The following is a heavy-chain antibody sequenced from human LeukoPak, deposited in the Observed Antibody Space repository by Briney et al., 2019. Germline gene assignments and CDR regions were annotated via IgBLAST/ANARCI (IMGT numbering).Heavy chain of an antibody. CDR1: GFTFSSYA. J-gene: IGHJ4*02. CDR3: ARDPLGYCSGGSCGD. CDR2: ISGSGGST. V-gene: IGHV3-23*01. D-gene: IGHD2-15*01. Sequence: GGSLRLSCAASGFTFSSYAMSWVRQAPGKGLEWVSAISGSGGSTYYADSVKGRFTISRDNSKNTLYLQMNSLRAEDTAVYYCARDPLGYCSGGSCGDWGQGTLVTVSS.